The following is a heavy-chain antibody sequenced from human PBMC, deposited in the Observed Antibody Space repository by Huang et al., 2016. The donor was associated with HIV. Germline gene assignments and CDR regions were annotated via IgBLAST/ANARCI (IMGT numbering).Heavy chain of an antibody. CDR3: ARGSLEYSVSSSLDY. D-gene: IGHD4-4*01. J-gene: IGHJ4*02. CDR1: GGPFRSYS. CDR2: LMPVFESP. Sequence: QVQLLQSGAEVKKPGSSVKVSCKASGGPFRSYSISWVRQAPGQGRELMASLMPVFESPNYAQKLQGRVRVTAAESTSTVYMELRDLRPDDTAVYFCARGSLEYSVSSSLDYWGQGTHVTVSS. V-gene: IGHV1-69*13.